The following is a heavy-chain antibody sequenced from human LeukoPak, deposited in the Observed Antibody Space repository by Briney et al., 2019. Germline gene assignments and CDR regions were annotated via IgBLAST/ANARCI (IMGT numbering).Heavy chain of an antibody. CDR1: GYTFTAYY. CDR2: IDPNSGAT. CDR3: ARGRASLTAWFVP. V-gene: IGHV1-2*02. D-gene: IGHD1-20*01. Sequence: RASVKVSFKASGYTFTAYYMHWVRQAPGQGLEWMGWIDPNSGATDSAQKFQGRVTVTRDTSINTVYMELGRLTSDDTAVYYCARGRASLTAWFVPWGQGTLVTVSS. J-gene: IGHJ5*02.